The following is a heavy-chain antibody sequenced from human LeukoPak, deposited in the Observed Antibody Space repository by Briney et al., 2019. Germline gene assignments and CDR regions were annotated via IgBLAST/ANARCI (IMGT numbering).Heavy chain of an antibody. CDR1: GGTFSSYA. D-gene: IGHD3-22*01. J-gene: IGHJ4*02. Sequence: SVKVSCKASGGTFSSYAISWVRQAPGQGLEWMGRIIPILGIANYAQKFQGRVTITADKSTSTAYMELSSLRSEDTAVYYCAREYYYDSSGFYRDGIDYWGQGTLVTVSS. CDR3: AREYYYDSSGFYRDGIDY. V-gene: IGHV1-69*04. CDR2: IIPILGIA.